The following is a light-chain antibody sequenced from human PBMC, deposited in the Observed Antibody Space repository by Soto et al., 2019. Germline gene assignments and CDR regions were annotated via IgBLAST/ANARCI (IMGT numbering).Light chain of an antibody. Sequence: EIVLTQSPGTLSLSPGERATLSCRASQSVSSNYLAWYQQKPGQAPRLLIYGASSRATGIPDRFSGSGSGTDFTLAISRLEPEDFAVYYCQQYGSSRWTFGQGTKVEIK. V-gene: IGKV3-20*01. CDR3: QQYGSSRWT. CDR1: QSVSSNY. CDR2: GAS. J-gene: IGKJ1*01.